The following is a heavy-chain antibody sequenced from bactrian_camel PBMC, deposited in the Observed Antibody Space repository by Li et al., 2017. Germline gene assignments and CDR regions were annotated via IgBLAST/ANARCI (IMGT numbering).Heavy chain of an antibody. J-gene: IGHJ4*01. Sequence: HVQLVESGGGSAQAGGSLRLSCAARTGTFRSACMGWFRQASGKEREGVARIESAGSSTSYADSEKGRFTISRDSTTNTLYLDMNSLKPEDTAMYYCAIDSTTGAYCHSLINFDFWGQGTQVTVS. CDR1: TGTFRSAC. CDR2: IESAGSST. D-gene: IGHD3*01. CDR3: AIDSTTGAYCHSLINFDF. V-gene: IGHV3S26*01.